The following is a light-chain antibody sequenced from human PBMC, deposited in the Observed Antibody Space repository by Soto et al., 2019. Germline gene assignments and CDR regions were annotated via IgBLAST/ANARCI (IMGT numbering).Light chain of an antibody. J-gene: IGKJ1*01. CDR1: QRLSSW. Sequence: DTQMTQSPSTLSASVGDRVTITCRASQRLSSWLAWYQQKPGKAPNLLVYKASSLKTGVPPRFSGSEYGTEFTLTISSLQPDDFATYYCQQYNTYPWTFGQGTKVEFK. CDR3: QQYNTYPWT. CDR2: KAS. V-gene: IGKV1-5*03.